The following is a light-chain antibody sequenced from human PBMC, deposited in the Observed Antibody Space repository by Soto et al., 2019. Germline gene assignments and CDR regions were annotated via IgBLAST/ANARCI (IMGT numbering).Light chain of an antibody. Sequence: EIVLTQSPATLSLSPGERATLSCRASQSVSSYLAWYQQKPGQAPRLLIYDASNRATGIPARFSGSGSGTDFTLTISSLALEDFAVYYGQQRSNWPPWTFGQGTKVEIK. V-gene: IGKV3-11*01. J-gene: IGKJ1*01. CDR1: QSVSSY. CDR2: DAS. CDR3: QQRSNWPPWT.